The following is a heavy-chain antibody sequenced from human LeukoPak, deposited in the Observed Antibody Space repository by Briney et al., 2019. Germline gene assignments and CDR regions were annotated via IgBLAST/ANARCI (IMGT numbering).Heavy chain of an antibody. CDR2: INPNSGGT. J-gene: IGHJ4*02. D-gene: IGHD3-22*01. CDR3: ARDRDYYDSSGYDY. V-gene: IGHV1-2*06. CDR1: GYTFTGYY. Sequence: ASVKVSCKASGYTFTGYYMHWVLQAPGQGLEWMGRINPNSGGTNYAQKFQGRVTMTRDTSISTAYMELSRLRSDDTAVYYCARDRDYYDSSGYDYWGQGALVTVSS.